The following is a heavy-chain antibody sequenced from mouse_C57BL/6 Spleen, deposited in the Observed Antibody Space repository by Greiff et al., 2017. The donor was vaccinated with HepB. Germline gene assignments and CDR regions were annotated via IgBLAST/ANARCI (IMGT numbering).Heavy chain of an antibody. Sequence: VQLQQSGAELVRPGASVKLSCKASGYTFTDYYINWVKQRPGQGLEWIARIYPGSGNTYYNEKFKGKATLTAEKSSSTAYMQLSSLTSEDSAVYFCARSYGLPYYFDYWGQGTTLTVSS. D-gene: IGHD1-1*02. J-gene: IGHJ2*01. CDR2: IYPGSGNT. V-gene: IGHV1-76*01. CDR1: GYTFTDYY. CDR3: ARSYGLPYYFDY.